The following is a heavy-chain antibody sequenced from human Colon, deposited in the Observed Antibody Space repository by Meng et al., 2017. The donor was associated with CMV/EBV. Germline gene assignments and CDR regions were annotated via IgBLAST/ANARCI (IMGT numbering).Heavy chain of an antibody. CDR1: GDSIRDYY. V-gene: IGHV4-59*01. D-gene: IGHD3-16*02. CDR3: ARDNGDYYYGMDV. CDR2: IYYSGST. Sequence: GSLRLSCTVSGDSIRDYYWSWIRQSPGKGLEWIGYIYYSGSTRYNPSLEGRVDISIDTSRKHFSLKMRSVTAADTATYYCARDNGDYYYGMDVWGQGTLVTVSS. J-gene: IGHJ6*02.